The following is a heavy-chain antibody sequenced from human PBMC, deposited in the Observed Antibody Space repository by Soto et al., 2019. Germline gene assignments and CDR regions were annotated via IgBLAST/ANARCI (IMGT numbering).Heavy chain of an antibody. CDR1: GFTFSSYA. D-gene: IGHD2-15*01. V-gene: IGHV3-30-3*01. J-gene: IGHJ6*02. CDR2: RSYDGSNK. Sequence: QVQLVESGGGVVQPGRSLRLSCAASGFTFSSYAMHWVRQAPGKGLEWVAVRSYDGSNKYYADSVKGRFTISRDNSKNTLYLQMNSLRAEDTAVYYCARERYCSGGSCYWGYYYYGMDVWGQGTTVTVSS. CDR3: ARERYCSGGSCYWGYYYYGMDV.